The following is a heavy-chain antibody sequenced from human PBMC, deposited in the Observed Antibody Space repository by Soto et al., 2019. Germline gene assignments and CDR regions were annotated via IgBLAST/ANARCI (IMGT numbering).Heavy chain of an antibody. CDR2: IWYDGSNK. V-gene: IGHV3-33*01. D-gene: IGHD2-2*01. Sequence: PGGSLKLSCAASGFTFSSYGMHWVRQAPGKGLEWVAVIWYDGSNKYYADSVKGRFTISRDNSKNTLYLQMNSLRAEDTAVYYCARGEQLLYYGMDVWGQGTTVTVSS. J-gene: IGHJ6*02. CDR1: GFTFSSYG. CDR3: ARGEQLLYYGMDV.